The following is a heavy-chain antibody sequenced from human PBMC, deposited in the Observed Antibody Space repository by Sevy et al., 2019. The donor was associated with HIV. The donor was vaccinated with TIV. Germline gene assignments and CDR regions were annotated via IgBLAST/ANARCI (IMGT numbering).Heavy chain of an antibody. CDR1: GFTFSDHY. D-gene: IGHD6-13*01. V-gene: IGHV3-72*01. CDR3: ATHAGIAAAGRVFDY. J-gene: IGHJ4*02. Sequence: GGSLRLSCAASGFTFSDHYMEWVRQAPGKGLEWVGCIRNKADGYTTEYAASVKGRFTISRDDSKNSLYLLMNSLKTEDTAVYYCATHAGIAAAGRVFDYWGQGTLVTVSS. CDR2: IRNKADGYTT.